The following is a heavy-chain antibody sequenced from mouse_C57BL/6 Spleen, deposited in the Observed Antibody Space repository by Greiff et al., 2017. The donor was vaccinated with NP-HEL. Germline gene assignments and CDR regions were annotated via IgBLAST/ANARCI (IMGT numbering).Heavy chain of an antibody. J-gene: IGHJ4*01. CDR1: GYTFTSYW. Sequence: EVQLQQSGTVLARPGASVKMSCKTSGYTFTSYWMHWVKQRPGQGLEWIGAIYPGNSDTSYNQKFKGKAKLTAVTSASTAYMELSSLTNEDSAVYYCTKSQFHYYAMDYWGQGTSVTVSS. V-gene: IGHV1-5*01. CDR3: TKSQFHYYAMDY. CDR2: IYPGNSDT.